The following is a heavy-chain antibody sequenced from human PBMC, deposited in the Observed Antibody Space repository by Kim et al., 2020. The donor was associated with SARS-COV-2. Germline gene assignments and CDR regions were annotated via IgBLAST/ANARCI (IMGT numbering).Heavy chain of an antibody. CDR1: GGTFSSYA. J-gene: IGHJ6*02. CDR3: ARDGVAYSGSYWHYYYGMDV. CDR2: IIPIFGTA. Sequence: SVKVSCKASGGTFSSYAISWVRQAPGQGLEWMGGIIPIFGTANYAQKFQGRVTITADESTSTAYMELSSLRSEDTAVYYCARDGVAYSGSYWHYYYGMDVWGQGTTVTVSS. D-gene: IGHD1-26*01. V-gene: IGHV1-69*13.